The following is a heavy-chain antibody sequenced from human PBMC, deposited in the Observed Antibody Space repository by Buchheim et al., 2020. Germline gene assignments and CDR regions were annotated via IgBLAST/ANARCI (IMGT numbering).Heavy chain of an antibody. D-gene: IGHD3-22*01. CDR2: IRGSGGST. J-gene: IGHJ4*02. V-gene: IGHV3-23*01. CDR1: GFTFSSYA. Sequence: EVQLLESGGGLVQPGGSLRLSCAASGFTFSSYAMSWVRQAPGKGLEWVSAIRGSGGSTYYADSVKGRFTLSRDNSKNTLYLQMNSLRAEDTAVFYCANFASYYYDSSGYSDYWGQGTL. CDR3: ANFASYYYDSSGYSDY.